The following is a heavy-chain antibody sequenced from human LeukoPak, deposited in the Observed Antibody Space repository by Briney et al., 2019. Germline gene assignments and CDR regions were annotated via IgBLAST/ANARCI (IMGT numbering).Heavy chain of an antibody. CDR2: IYYSGST. J-gene: IGHJ3*02. V-gene: IGHV4-31*03. D-gene: IGHD1-7*01. CDR3: ARDGSLELRRGAFDI. CDR1: GGSIRSVGYY. Sequence: SETLSLTCTVSGGSIRSVGYYWSWIRQHPGKGLERIGYIYYSGSTYYNPSLKSRVTISVDTSKNQFSLKLSSVTAADTAVYYCARDGSLELRRGAFDIWGQGTMVTVSS.